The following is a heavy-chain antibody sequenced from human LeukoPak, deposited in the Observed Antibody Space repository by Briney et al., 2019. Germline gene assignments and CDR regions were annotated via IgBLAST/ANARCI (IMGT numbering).Heavy chain of an antibody. V-gene: IGHV1-2*02. J-gene: IGHJ5*02. Sequence: GASVKVSCKASGYTFTSYYMHWVRQAPGQGLEWMVWINPNSGGTNYAQKFQGRVTMTRDTSISTAYMELSRLRSDDTAVYYCARGERATSKPSYNWFDPWGQGTLVTVSS. CDR3: ARGERATSKPSYNWFDP. D-gene: IGHD5-24*01. CDR1: GYTFTSYY. CDR2: INPNSGGT.